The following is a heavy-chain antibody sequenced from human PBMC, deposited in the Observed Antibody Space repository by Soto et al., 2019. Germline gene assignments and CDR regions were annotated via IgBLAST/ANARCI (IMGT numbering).Heavy chain of an antibody. CDR3: ARRRPTGYYNY. D-gene: IGHD3-9*01. CDR2: IGSSSSYT. CDR1: GFPFSDYY. Sequence: QVQLVESGGALVKPGGSLRLSCAASGFPFSDYYMSWIRQAPGKGLEWVSSIGSSSSYTKYADSVKGRFTISRDNAKNSLYLQMNSLRAEDTAVYYCARRRPTGYYNYWGQGTLVTVSA. V-gene: IGHV3-11*05. J-gene: IGHJ4*02.